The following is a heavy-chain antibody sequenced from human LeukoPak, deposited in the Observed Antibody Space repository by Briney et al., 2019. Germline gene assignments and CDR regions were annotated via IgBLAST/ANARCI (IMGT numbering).Heavy chain of an antibody. Sequence: SAKVSCKASGFTFTSYYMRWGRQAPGQGLEWMGIINPSGGSTSYAQKFQGRLTMPRDTSTSTVYMELSSLRSEDTAVYYCAREVGGSGSYYNLNWFDPWGQGTLVTVSS. CDR2: INPSGGST. CDR1: GFTFTSYY. V-gene: IGHV1-46*01. CDR3: AREVGGSGSYYNLNWFDP. D-gene: IGHD3-10*01. J-gene: IGHJ5*02.